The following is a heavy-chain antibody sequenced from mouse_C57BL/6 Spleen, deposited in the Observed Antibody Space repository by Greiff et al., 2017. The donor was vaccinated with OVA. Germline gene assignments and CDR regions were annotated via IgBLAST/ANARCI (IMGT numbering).Heavy chain of an antibody. CDR2: IRLKSDNYAT. CDR1: GFTFSNYW. V-gene: IGHV6-3*01. CDR3: TASLWFAY. Sequence: DVKLVESGGGLVQPGGSMKLSCVASGFTFSNYWMNWVRQSPEKGLEWVAQIRLKSDNYATHYAESVKGRFTISRDDSKSSVYLQMNNLRAEDTGIYYCTASLWFAYWGQGTLVTVSA. D-gene: IGHD6-1*01. J-gene: IGHJ3*01.